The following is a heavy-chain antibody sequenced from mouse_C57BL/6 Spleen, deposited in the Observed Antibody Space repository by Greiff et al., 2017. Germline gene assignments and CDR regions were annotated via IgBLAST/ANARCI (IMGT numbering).Heavy chain of an antibody. CDR3: ARSGEHYFDY. CDR1: GYTFTSYG. D-gene: IGHD3-2*02. CDR2: IYPRSGNT. J-gene: IGHJ2*01. V-gene: IGHV1-81*01. Sequence: QVQLKQSGAELARPGASVKLSCKASGYTFTSYGISWVKQRTGQGLEWIGEIYPRSGNTYYNEKFKGKATLTADKSSSTAYMELRSLTSEDSAVFFCARSGEHYFDYWGQGTTLTVSS.